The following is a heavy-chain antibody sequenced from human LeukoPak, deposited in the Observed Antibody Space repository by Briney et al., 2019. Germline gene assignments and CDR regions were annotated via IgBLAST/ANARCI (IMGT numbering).Heavy chain of an antibody. V-gene: IGHV4-4*02. Sequence: SGTLSLTCAVSGGSISSSNWWSWVRQPPGKGLEWIGEIYHSGSTNYNPSLKSRVTISVDKSKNQFSLKLSSVTAADTAVYYCTRVSRIDYSGNPEGDVWGKGITVTVSS. J-gene: IGHJ6*04. D-gene: IGHD4-23*01. CDR3: TRVSRIDYSGNPEGDV. CDR2: IYHSGST. CDR1: GGSISSSNW.